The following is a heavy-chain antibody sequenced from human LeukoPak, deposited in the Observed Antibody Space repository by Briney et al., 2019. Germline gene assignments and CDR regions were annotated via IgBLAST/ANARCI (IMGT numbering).Heavy chain of an antibody. J-gene: IGHJ4*02. CDR2: IYYSGST. CDR1: GGSISSYY. CDR3: ARDRPYDSSGCFDY. V-gene: IGHV4-59*01. Sequence: SETLSLTCTVSGGSISSYYWSWIRQPPGKGLEWIGYIYYSGSTNYNPSLKSRVTISVDTSKNQFSLKLSSVTAADTAVYYCARDRPYDSSGCFDYWGQGTLVTVSS. D-gene: IGHD3-22*01.